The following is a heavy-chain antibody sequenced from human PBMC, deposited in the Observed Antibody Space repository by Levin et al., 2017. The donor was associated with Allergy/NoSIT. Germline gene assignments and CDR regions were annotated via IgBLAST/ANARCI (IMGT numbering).Heavy chain of an antibody. Sequence: GGSLRLSCAASGFTFSSYAMSWVRQAPGKGLEWVSAISGSGGSTYYADSVKGRFTISRDDSKNSLYLQMNSLRAEDTAVYYCATSQGGATTPYFDYCGQGTLVTVSS. CDR3: ATSQGGATTPYFDY. J-gene: IGHJ4*02. D-gene: IGHD1-26*01. V-gene: IGHV3-23*01. CDR1: GFTFSSYA. CDR2: ISGSGGST.